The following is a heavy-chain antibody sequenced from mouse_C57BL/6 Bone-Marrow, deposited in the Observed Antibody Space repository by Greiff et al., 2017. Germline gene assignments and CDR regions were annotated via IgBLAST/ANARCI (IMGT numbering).Heavy chain of an antibody. V-gene: IGHV5-17*01. Sequence: EVKVEESGGGLVKPGGSLKLSCAASGFTFSDYGMHWVRQAPEKGLEWVAYISSGSSTIYYADTVKGRFTISRDNAKNTLFLQMTSLRSEDTAMYYCARNYGTYYAMDYWGQGTSVTVSS. CDR2: ISSGSSTI. J-gene: IGHJ4*01. D-gene: IGHD2-1*01. CDR1: GFTFSDYG. CDR3: ARNYGTYYAMDY.